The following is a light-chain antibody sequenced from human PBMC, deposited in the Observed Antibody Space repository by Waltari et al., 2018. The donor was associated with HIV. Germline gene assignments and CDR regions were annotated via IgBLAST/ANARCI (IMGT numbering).Light chain of an antibody. CDR3: MQSTHWPGT. Sequence: EAVLTQSPVSLSVALGRPASISCRSSQSLIYTDGNTYLTWFHQRPGQSPRRLIYKISNRDSGVPDRFSGSVSVTDFTLHISRVEAEDLGIFYCMQSTHWPGTFGQGTKVEIQ. CDR1: QSLIYTDGNTY. V-gene: IGKV2-30*01. J-gene: IGKJ1*01. CDR2: KIS.